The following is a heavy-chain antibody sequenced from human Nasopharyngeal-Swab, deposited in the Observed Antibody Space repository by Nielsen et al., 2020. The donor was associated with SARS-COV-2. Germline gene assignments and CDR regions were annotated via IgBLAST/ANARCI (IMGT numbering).Heavy chain of an antibody. J-gene: IGHJ6*02. V-gene: IGHV3-30*03. D-gene: IGHD2-15*01. CDR1: GFTFSSYG. CDR2: ISYDGSNK. Sequence: GESLKISCAASGFTFSSYGMHWVRQAPGTGLEWVAVISYDGSNKYYADSVKGRFTISRDNSKNTLYLQMNSLRAEDTAVYYCAREARGVVAYYYYYGMDVWGQGTTVTVSS. CDR3: AREARGVVAYYYYYGMDV.